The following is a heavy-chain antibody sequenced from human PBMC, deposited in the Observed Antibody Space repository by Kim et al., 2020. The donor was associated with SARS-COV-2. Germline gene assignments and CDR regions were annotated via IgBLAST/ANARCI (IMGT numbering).Heavy chain of an antibody. CDR3: AKEFGVVEC. D-gene: IGHD2-8*01. CDR2: GTL. J-gene: IGHJ4*02. V-gene: IGHV3-9*01. Sequence: GTLGYGDSVKARLTISRDNVKNSMYLQMNSLRVEDTALYYCAKEFGVVECWGQGTLVTVSS.